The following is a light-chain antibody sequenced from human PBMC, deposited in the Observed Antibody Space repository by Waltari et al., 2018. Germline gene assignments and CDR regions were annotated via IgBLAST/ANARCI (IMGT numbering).Light chain of an antibody. V-gene: IGLV2-14*03. CDR1: SSDIGPYDY. Sequence: QSALTQPASVSGSPGQSITISCTGTSSDIGPYDYVAWYQQHPGKAPKLIIYDVSGRPSGISDRFSGSKSGNTASLTISGLQADDEAFYYCSSYETSNIVVFGGGTKLTVL. J-gene: IGLJ2*01. CDR3: SSYETSNIVV. CDR2: DVS.